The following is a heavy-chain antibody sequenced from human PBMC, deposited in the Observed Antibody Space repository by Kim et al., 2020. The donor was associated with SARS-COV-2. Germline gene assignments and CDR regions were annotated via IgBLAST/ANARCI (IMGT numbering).Heavy chain of an antibody. CDR2: GNS. V-gene: IGHV1-18*01. CDR3: ARGSVRFFDY. J-gene: IGHJ4*02. D-gene: IGHD3-3*01. Sequence: GNSDYAQNLRGRATMTTDTSTKTAYMELRRLTYDDTAVYYCARGSVRFFDYWGQGTLVTVSS.